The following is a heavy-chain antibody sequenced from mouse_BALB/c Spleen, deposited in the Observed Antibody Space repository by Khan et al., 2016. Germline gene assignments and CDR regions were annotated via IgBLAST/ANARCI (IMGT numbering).Heavy chain of an antibody. V-gene: IGHV3-1*02. D-gene: IGHD1-1*01. CDR1: GYSITSLYS. CDR2: IQDSGST. Sequence: EVQLQESRPDQVKPSQSLSLTCTVTGYSITSLYSWHWIRQFPGHKLEWMGYIQDSGSTNYNPSLRSRIFVTRNKAKNNFFLQLNSVTTEDTATYFFAIGDYFISSWYFDFLGAGTTVTVSS. CDR3: AIGDYFISSWYFDF. J-gene: IGHJ1*01.